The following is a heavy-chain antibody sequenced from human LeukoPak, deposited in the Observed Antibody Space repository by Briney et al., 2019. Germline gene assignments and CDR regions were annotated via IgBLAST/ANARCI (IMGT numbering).Heavy chain of an antibody. V-gene: IGHV1-8*01. J-gene: IGHJ4*02. CDR1: GYSFTSHD. CDR2: MNPNSGNT. CDR3: ARAGRKYAFDY. Sequence: ASVTVSCKASGYSFTSHDINWVRQATGQGLEWMGWMNPNSGNTGYAQKFQGRVTMTTDTSMKTAYIELSSLRSEDTAVYYCARAGRKYAFDYWGQGTLVTASS.